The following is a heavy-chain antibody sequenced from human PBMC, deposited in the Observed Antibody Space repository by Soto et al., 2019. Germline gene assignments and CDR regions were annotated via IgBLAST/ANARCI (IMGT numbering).Heavy chain of an antibody. J-gene: IGHJ3*02. D-gene: IGHD3-22*01. CDR2: IDPSDSYT. Sequence: PGESLKISCKGSGYSFTSYWISWVRQMPGKGLEWMGRIDPSDSYTNYSPSFQGHVTISADKSISTAYSQWSSLKASDTAMYYCARLSMGDSSGYYPDAFDIWGQGTMVTVSS. V-gene: IGHV5-10-1*01. CDR3: ARLSMGDSSGYYPDAFDI. CDR1: GYSFTSYW.